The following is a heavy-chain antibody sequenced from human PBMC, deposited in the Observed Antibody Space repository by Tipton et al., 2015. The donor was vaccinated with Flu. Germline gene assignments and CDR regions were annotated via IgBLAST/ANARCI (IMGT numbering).Heavy chain of an antibody. D-gene: IGHD2-15*01. J-gene: IGHJ6*02. CDR2: ISGDSGTI. V-gene: IGHV3-9*01. CDR3: TRDTYTDNFYYYGMDV. CDR1: GFMFDDYV. Sequence: AVSGFMFDDYVMHWVRQAPGKGLEWVSGISGDSGTIGYADSVKGRFTISRDNAKKSLYLQMNSLKLEDTALYYCTRDTYTDNFYYYGMDVWGQGTTVIVSS.